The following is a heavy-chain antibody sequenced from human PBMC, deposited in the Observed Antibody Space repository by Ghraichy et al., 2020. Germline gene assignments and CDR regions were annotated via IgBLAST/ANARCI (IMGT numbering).Heavy chain of an antibody. D-gene: IGHD3-10*01. CDR2: INPNSGGT. Sequence: ASVKVSRKASGYTFTGYYMHWVRQAPGQGLEWMGWINPNSGGTNYAQKFQGRVTMTRDTSISTAYMELSRLRSDDTAVYYCARGTKPQGSGTRNYYYMDVWGKGTTVTVSS. J-gene: IGHJ6*03. V-gene: IGHV1-2*02. CDR3: ARGTKPQGSGTRNYYYMDV. CDR1: GYTFTGYY.